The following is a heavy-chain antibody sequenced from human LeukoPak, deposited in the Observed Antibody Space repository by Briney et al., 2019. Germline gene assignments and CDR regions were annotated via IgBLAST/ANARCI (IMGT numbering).Heavy chain of an antibody. CDR1: GYTFTSYY. CDR2: INPSGGST. D-gene: IGHD3-22*01. Sequence: ASVKVSCKASGYTFTSYYMHWVRQAPGQGLEWMGIINPSGGSTSYAQKFQGRVTMTEDTSTDTAYMELSSLRSEDTAVYYCATLPCYYDSSGYYPPLDYWGQGTLVTVSS. CDR3: ATLPCYYDSSGYYPPLDY. V-gene: IGHV1-46*01. J-gene: IGHJ4*02.